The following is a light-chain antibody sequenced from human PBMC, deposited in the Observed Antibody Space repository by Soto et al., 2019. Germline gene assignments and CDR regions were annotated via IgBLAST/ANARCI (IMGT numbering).Light chain of an antibody. V-gene: IGKV4-1*01. Sequence: DIWMTQSPDNLAVSLGERATTNCKSSQSVLYSSNNKNYLAWYQQKPGQPPKLLIYWASTRESGVPDRFSGSGSGTDFTLTISSLQAEDVAVYYCQQYYSTPFTFGGGTKVDIK. CDR1: QSVLYSSNNKNY. J-gene: IGKJ4*01. CDR3: QQYYSTPFT. CDR2: WAS.